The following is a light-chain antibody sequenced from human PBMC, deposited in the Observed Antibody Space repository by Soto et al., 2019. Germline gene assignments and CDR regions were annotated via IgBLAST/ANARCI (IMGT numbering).Light chain of an antibody. CDR1: SGSIASNY. V-gene: IGLV6-57*01. CDR2: EDN. J-gene: IGLJ3*02. CDR3: QSYDATNQV. Sequence: NFMLTQPHSVSEYPGKTVIISCTRSSGSIASNYVQWYQQRPGRSPTTVIYEDNQRPSGVPDRFSGSIDSSSNSASLTIAGLETEDEADYCCQSYDATNQVFGGGTKLTVL.